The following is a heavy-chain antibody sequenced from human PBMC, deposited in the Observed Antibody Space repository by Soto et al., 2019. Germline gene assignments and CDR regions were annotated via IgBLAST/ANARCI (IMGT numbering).Heavy chain of an antibody. J-gene: IGHJ4*02. CDR3: AIARVVITIFDY. Sequence: SVQVSCKASGGTFSSYAISWVRQAPGQGLEWMGGIVPIFGTANYAQKFQGRVTITADESTSTAYMELSSLRSEDTAVYYCAIARVVITIFDYWGQGTLVTSPQ. V-gene: IGHV1-69*13. CDR2: IVPIFGTA. CDR1: GGTFSSYA. D-gene: IGHD3-22*01.